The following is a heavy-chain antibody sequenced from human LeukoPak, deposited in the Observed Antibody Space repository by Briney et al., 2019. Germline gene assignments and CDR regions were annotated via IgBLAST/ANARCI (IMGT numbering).Heavy chain of an antibody. Sequence: SETLSLTCTVSGGSITSYYWSWIRQPPGKGLEWIGYIYYSGSMKFNPSLKSRITMSVDTSKNQFSLKLSSVTAADTAVYYCARGNVWGSYRYYYYYMDVWGKGTTVTVSS. CDR2: IYYSGSM. J-gene: IGHJ6*03. V-gene: IGHV4-59*12. D-gene: IGHD3-16*02. CDR1: GGSITSYY. CDR3: ARGNVWGSYRYYYYYMDV.